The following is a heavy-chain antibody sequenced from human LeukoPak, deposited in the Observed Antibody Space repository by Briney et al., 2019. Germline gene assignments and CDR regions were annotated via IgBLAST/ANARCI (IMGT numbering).Heavy chain of an antibody. Sequence: GRSLTLSCPGAGFLLTISSTGCARHPGGGGLGWVACINWYRGTIDYADSGRGRFSLSRDHEKNSLYLQMDSLRVEGTVLYWCAKDSGRKDNSGRNTDYLHWGWGQVITVT. V-gene: IGHV3-9*01. J-gene: IGHJ6*02. CDR1: GFLLTISS. CDR3: AKDSGRKDNSGRNTDYLHWG. D-gene: IGHD6-19*01. CDR2: INWYRGTI.